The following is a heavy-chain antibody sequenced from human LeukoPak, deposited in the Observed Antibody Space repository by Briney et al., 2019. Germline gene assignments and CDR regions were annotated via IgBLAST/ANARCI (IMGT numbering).Heavy chain of an antibody. V-gene: IGHV3-21*01. CDR2: IDYDSSHI. J-gene: IGHJ4*02. CDR1: GFTFRNSA. CDR3: ARDPLRYLRVGHYDY. Sequence: GGSLRLSCGASGFTFRNSAMTWVPQVPGKGLEWVSSIDYDSSHIYYAASVRGRFTISRDNARNSVYLQMNSLRVEDTAVYYCARDPLRYLRVGHYDYWGQGTLVAVSS. D-gene: IGHD3-9*01.